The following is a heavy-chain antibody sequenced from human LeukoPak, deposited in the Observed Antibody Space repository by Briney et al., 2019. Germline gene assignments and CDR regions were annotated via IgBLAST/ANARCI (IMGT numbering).Heavy chain of an antibody. J-gene: IGHJ6*03. D-gene: IGHD6-6*01. V-gene: IGHV4-38-2*02. CDR3: ARGGVVPYYYYMDV. CDR2: INHSGST. Sequence: PSETLSLTCTVSNYSISSGYYWGWIRQSPGKGLEWIGEINHSGSTNYNPSLKSRVTISVDTSKNQFSLKLSSVTAADTAVYYCARGGVVPYYYYMDVWGKGTTVTVSS. CDR1: NYSISSGYY.